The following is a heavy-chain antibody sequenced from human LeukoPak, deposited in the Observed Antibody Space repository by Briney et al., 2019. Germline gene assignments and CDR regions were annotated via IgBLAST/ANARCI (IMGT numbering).Heavy chain of an antibody. Sequence: ASVKVSCKVSGYTLTELSMHWVRQAPGKGLEWMGGFDPEDGETIYAQKFQGRVTVTEDTSTDTAYMELSSLRSEDTAVYYCATYDRLYYYDSSGYYYYWGQGTLVTVSS. J-gene: IGHJ4*02. CDR1: GYTLTELS. CDR3: ATYDRLYYYDSSGYYYY. D-gene: IGHD3-22*01. V-gene: IGHV1-24*01. CDR2: FDPEDGET.